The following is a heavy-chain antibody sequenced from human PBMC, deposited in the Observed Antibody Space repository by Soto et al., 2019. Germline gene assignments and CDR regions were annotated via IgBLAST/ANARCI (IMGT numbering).Heavy chain of an antibody. CDR2: INPNSGGT. Sequence: ASVKVSCKASGYTFTGYYMHWVRQAPGQGLEWMGWINPNSGGTNYAQKFQGWVTMTRDTSISTAYMELSRLRSDDTAVYDCARGIAVGATTNDGFDPWGQGTLVTVSS. V-gene: IGHV1-2*04. D-gene: IGHD1-26*01. CDR1: GYTFTGYY. J-gene: IGHJ5*02. CDR3: ARGIAVGATTNDGFDP.